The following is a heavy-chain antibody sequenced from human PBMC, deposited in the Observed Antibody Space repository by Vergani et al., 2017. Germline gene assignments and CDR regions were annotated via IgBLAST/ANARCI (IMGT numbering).Heavy chain of an antibody. V-gene: IGHV4-39*01. Sequence: QLQLQESGPGLVKPSETLSLTCTVSGGSISSSSYYWCWIRQPPGKGLEWIGSIYYSGSTYYNPSLKSRVTISVDTSKNQFSLKLSSVTAADTAVYYCARATRIITIFGVVIIGGYFDYWGQGTLVTVSS. J-gene: IGHJ4*02. CDR3: ARATRIITIFGVVIIGGYFDY. D-gene: IGHD3-3*01. CDR1: GGSISSSSYY. CDR2: IYYSGST.